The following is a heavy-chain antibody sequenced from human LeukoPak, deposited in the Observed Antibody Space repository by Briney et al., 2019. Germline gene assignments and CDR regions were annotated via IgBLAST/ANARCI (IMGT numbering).Heavy chain of an antibody. J-gene: IGHJ5*02. CDR2: INHSGST. D-gene: IGHD6-19*01. V-gene: IGHV4-34*01. CDR3: ARVSSGWYNWFDP. Sequence: SETLSLTCAVYGESFSGYYWSWIRQPPGKGLEWIGEINHSGSTNYNPSLKSRVTISVDTSKNQFSLKLSSVTAADTAVYYCARVSSGWYNWFDPWGQGTLVTVSS. CDR1: GESFSGYY.